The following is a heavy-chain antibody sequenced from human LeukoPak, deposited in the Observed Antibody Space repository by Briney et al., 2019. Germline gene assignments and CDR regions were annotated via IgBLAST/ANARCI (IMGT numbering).Heavy chain of an antibody. J-gene: IGHJ5*02. Sequence: GESLKISCKGSGYSFTSYWIGWVRQMPGKGLEWMGIIYPGDSDTRYSPSFQGQVTISADKSISTAYLQWSSLKASDTAMYYCARLIGDQYCSSTSCLPAGPNWFDPWGQGTLVTVSS. CDR2: IYPGDSDT. V-gene: IGHV5-51*01. CDR3: ARLIGDQYCSSTSCLPAGPNWFDP. CDR1: GYSFTSYW. D-gene: IGHD2-2*01.